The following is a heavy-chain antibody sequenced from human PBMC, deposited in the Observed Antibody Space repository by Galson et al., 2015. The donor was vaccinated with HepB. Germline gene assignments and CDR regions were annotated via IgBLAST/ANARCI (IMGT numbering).Heavy chain of an antibody. D-gene: IGHD3-3*01. CDR3: ARVKGVDFWSGYYTIDDAFDI. CDR2: INPNSGGT. Sequence: SVKVSCKASGYTFTGYYMHWVRQAPGQGLEWMGWINPNSGGTNYAQKSQGRVTMTRDTSISTAYMELSRLRSDDTAVYYCARVKGVDFWSGYYTIDDAFDIWGQGTMVTVSS. CDR1: GYTFTGYY. J-gene: IGHJ3*02. V-gene: IGHV1-2*02.